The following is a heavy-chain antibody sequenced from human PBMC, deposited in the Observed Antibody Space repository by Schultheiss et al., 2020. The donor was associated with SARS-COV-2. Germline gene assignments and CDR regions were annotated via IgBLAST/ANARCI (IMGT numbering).Heavy chain of an antibody. Sequence: GSLRLSCAVYGGSFSGYYWSWIRQPPGKGLEWIGEINHSGSTNYNPSLKSRVTISVDTSKNQFSLKLSSVTAADTAVYYCAREPLSLGYWGQGTLVTVSS. CDR2: INHSGST. J-gene: IGHJ4*02. D-gene: IGHD2-2*01. CDR1: GGSFSGYY. CDR3: AREPLSLGY. V-gene: IGHV4-34*01.